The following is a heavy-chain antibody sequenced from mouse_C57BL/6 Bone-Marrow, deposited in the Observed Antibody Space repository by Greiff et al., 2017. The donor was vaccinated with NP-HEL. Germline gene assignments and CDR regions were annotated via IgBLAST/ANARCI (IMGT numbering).Heavy chain of an antibody. CDR1: GFNIKDDY. CDR3: TTFYGPAWFAY. D-gene: IGHD1-1*01. CDR2: IDPENGDT. J-gene: IGHJ3*01. V-gene: IGHV14-4*01. Sequence: VQLQQSGAELVRPGASVKLSCTASGFNIKDDYMHWVKQRPEQGLEWIGWIDPENGDTEYASKFQGKATITADTSSNTAYLQLSGLTSEDTAVYYCTTFYGPAWFAYGGQGTLVTVSA.